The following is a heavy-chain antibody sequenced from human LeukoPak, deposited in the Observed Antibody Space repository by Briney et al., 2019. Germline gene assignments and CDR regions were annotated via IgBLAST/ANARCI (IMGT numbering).Heavy chain of an antibody. CDR1: GFMFSHSA. CDR2: ISESGGAT. Sequence: GGSLRLSCAASGFMFSHSAMTWVRQTPGKGLEWVSGISESGGATYYAGSAKGRFTISRDNSKNTLYLQMNSLRSDDPAVYYCATVGVGWVAFEYWGQGALVTVSS. D-gene: IGHD3-16*01. J-gene: IGHJ4*02. V-gene: IGHV3-23*01. CDR3: ATVGVGWVAFEY.